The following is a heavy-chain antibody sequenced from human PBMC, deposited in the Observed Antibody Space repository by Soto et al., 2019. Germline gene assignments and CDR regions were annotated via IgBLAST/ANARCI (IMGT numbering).Heavy chain of an antibody. CDR2: INPNSGGT. CDR1: GYTFTGYY. CDR3: ARGMSGWLEVGFDY. V-gene: IGHV1-2*04. Sequence: ASVKVSCKASGYTFTGYYMHWVRQAPGQGLEWMGWINPNSGGTNYAQKFQGWVTMTRDTSISTAYMELSRLRSDDTAVYYCARGMSGWLEVGFDYWGQGTLVPVSS. D-gene: IGHD6-19*01. J-gene: IGHJ4*02.